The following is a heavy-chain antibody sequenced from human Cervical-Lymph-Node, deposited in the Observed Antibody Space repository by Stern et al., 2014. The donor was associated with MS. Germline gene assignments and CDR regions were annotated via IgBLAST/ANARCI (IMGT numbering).Heavy chain of an antibody. CDR1: GFTFSAPG. J-gene: IGHJ4*02. Sequence: VQLVESGGGVVQPGRSLRLSCAASGFTFSAPGMHWVRPSPGKGLEWVAVICYDGSSKCYADSVKGRFTISRDNSKNTLYLQLNSLRAEDTAVFYCARGLYYFDYWGRRTLVTVSS. V-gene: IGHV3-33*01. CDR2: ICYDGSSK. CDR3: ARGLYYFDY.